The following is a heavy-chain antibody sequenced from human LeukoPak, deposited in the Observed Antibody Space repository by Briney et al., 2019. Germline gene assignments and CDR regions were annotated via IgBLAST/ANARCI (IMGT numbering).Heavy chain of an antibody. Sequence: PGGSLRLSCVASGFTFSTYGMNWVRLAPGKGLEWEAVISFDGIDKYSADSVKGRFTISRDNSKNTLYLQMNSLRAEDTAVYYCASPLVGATTPWGQGTLVTVSS. CDR2: ISFDGIDK. CDR3: ASPLVGATTP. J-gene: IGHJ5*02. CDR1: GFTFSTYG. V-gene: IGHV3-30*03. D-gene: IGHD1-26*01.